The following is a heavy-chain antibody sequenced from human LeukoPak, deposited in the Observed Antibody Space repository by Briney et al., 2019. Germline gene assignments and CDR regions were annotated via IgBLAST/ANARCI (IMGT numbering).Heavy chain of an antibody. V-gene: IGHV4-34*01. J-gene: IGHJ6*02. Sequence: SETLSLTCAVYGGSFSGYYWSWIRQPPGKGLEWIGEVNHSGSTNYNPSLKSRVTISVDTSKNQLSLKLSSVTAADTAVYYCARGPDILTGRLYYGMDVWGQGTTVTVSS. CDR3: ARGPDILTGRLYYGMDV. CDR1: GGSFSGYY. D-gene: IGHD3-9*01. CDR2: VNHSGST.